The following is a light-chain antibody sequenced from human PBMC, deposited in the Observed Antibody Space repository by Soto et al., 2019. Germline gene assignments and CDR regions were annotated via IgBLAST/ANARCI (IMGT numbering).Light chain of an antibody. CDR2: SNN. CDR1: SSNFAVNT. Sequence: QSVLTQPPSASGTPGLRVTISCSGSSSNFAVNTVNWYQQVPGTAPKLLIYSNNQLPSGVPDRFSASKSVTSASLAISGLQSEDEADYFCSTWDDSLNGPVFGGGTKVTVL. J-gene: IGLJ3*02. V-gene: IGLV1-44*01. CDR3: STWDDSLNGPV.